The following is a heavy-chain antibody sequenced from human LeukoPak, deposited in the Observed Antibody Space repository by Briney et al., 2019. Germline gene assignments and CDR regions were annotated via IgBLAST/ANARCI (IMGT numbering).Heavy chain of an antibody. CDR2: IYTTGIT. Sequence: TLSLTCAVSGGSISSGVYSWSWIRQPAGKGLEWIGRIYTTGITNYNPSLKSRVTMSVDTSKSDFSLKLSSVTAADTAVYYCARDRDWNYWFDAWGQGTLVTVST. CDR1: GGSISSGVYS. J-gene: IGHJ5*02. D-gene: IGHD1-7*01. CDR3: ARDRDWNYWFDA. V-gene: IGHV4-61*02.